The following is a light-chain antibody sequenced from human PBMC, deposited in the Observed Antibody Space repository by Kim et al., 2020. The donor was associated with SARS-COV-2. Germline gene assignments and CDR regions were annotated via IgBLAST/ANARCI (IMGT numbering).Light chain of an antibody. CDR3: AAWDDSLSDYV. J-gene: IGLJ1*01. CDR2: STH. Sequence: ELTQPPSASGTPGQTVTMSCSGSNSDMGSKYVYWYQQLPGTAPKSLVYSTHQRPSGVPDRFSGSKSGTSASLAISGLRSEEEADYFCAAWDDSLSDYVFGPGTKVTVL. CDR1: NSDMGSKY. V-gene: IGLV1-47*01.